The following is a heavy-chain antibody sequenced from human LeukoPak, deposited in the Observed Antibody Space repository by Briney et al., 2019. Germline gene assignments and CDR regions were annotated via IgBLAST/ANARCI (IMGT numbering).Heavy chain of an antibody. J-gene: IGHJ4*02. V-gene: IGHV3-23*01. CDR3: AKRIHIRYYDSPY. D-gene: IGHD3-3*01. Sequence: PGGSLRLSCAASGFTFSSYAMSWVRQAPGKGLEWVLAIIGIGGITYYADSVKGRFTISRDNSKNTLYLQMNSLRAEDTAVYYCAKRIHIRYYDSPYWGQGTLVTVSS. CDR2: IIGIGGIT. CDR1: GFTFSSYA.